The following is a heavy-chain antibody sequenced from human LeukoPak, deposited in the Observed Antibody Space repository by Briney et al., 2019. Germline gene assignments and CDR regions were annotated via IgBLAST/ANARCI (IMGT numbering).Heavy chain of an antibody. V-gene: IGHV3-74*01. CDR2: INSDGSST. J-gene: IGHJ4*02. D-gene: IGHD3-3*01. CDR3: ARVTDDFWSGYYLSGRSLDY. Sequence: GGSLRLSCAASGFTFSSYWMHWVRQAPGKGLVWVSYINSDGSSTSYADSVKGRFTISRDNAKNTLYLQMNSLRAEDTAVYYCARVTDDFWSGYYLSGRSLDYWGQGTLVTVSS. CDR1: GFTFSSYW.